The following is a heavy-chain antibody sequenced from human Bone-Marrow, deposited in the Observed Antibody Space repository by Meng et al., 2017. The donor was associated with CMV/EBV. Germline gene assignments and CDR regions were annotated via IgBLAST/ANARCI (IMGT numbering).Heavy chain of an antibody. J-gene: IGHJ6*01. V-gene: IGHV4-39*07. D-gene: IGHD3-9*01. CDR3: AREVAYYDILTGYYTGYYYYGMAV. Sequence: SETLSLTCTVSGGSISSSSYYWGWIRQPPGKGLEWIGSIYYSGSTYYNPSLKSRVTISVDTSKNQFSLKLGSVTAADTAVYYCAREVAYYDILTGYYTGYYYYGMAVWGQGTTVTGSS. CDR2: IYYSGST. CDR1: GGSISSSSYY.